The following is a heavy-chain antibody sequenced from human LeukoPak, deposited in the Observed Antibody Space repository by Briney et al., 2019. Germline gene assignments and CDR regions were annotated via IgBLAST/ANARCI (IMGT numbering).Heavy chain of an antibody. J-gene: IGHJ4*02. CDR2: VFFQNT. CDR1: AGSIASSTHL. CDR3: ARHRGSTGFFDF. V-gene: IGHV4-39*01. D-gene: IGHD1-26*01. Sequence: RPSETLSLTCSVSAGSIASSTHLWGWVRQTPGEGLDWIGRVFFQNTYYNPSLQSRVSISVDTSKNQFSLDLRSVTGAEAALYYCARHRGSTGFFDFWGRGIVVTVSS.